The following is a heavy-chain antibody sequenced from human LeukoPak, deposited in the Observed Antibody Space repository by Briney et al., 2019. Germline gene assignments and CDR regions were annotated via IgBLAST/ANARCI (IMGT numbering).Heavy chain of an antibody. Sequence: PAGSLRLSCAASGFTFDDYGMSWVRQAPGKGLEWVSGINWNGGSTGYADSVKGRFTISRDNAKNSLYLQMNSLRAEDTALYYCASLGYSGYELFDYWGQGTLVTVSS. CDR3: ASLGYSGYELFDY. V-gene: IGHV3-20*04. CDR2: INWNGGST. J-gene: IGHJ4*02. CDR1: GFTFDDYG. D-gene: IGHD5-12*01.